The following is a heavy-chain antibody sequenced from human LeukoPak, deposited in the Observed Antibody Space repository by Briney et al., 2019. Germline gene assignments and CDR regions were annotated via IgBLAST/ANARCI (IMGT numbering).Heavy chain of an antibody. J-gene: IGHJ4*02. CDR1: GFIFSDYW. CDR3: ARGLSYAVAYGDY. CDR2: INRDGTGT. D-gene: IGHD6-19*01. V-gene: IGHV3-74*01. Sequence: PGGSLRLSCAPSGFIFSDYWFHWVRQTPGQGLVWVAAINRDGTGTSHADSVRGRFTVSRDNAKNTLYLQLNSQRVDDTAVYYCARGLSYAVAYGDYWGQGTLVTVSS.